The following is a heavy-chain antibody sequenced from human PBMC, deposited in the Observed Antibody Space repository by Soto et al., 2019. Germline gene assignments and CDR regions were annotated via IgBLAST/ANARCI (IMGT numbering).Heavy chain of an antibody. V-gene: IGHV4-59*12. Sequence: SETLSLTCTVSGGSISSYYWSWIRQPPGKGLEWIGYIYYSGSTNYSPSLKSRVTISVDTSKNQFSLKLSSVTAADTAAYYCARGLAVAGYYFDYWGQETLVT. D-gene: IGHD6-19*01. CDR3: ARGLAVAGYYFDY. CDR2: IYYSGST. CDR1: GGSISSYY. J-gene: IGHJ4*02.